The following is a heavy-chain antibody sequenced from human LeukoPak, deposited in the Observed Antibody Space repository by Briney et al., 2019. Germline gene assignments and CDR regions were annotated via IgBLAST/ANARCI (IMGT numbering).Heavy chain of an antibody. V-gene: IGHV4-39*02. J-gene: IGHJ4*02. CDR3: AREDYGGNSGY. CDR2: IDYTGTT. CDR1: GGSSSSGSYY. D-gene: IGHD4-23*01. Sequence: SETLSLTCTVSGGSSSSGSYYWGWIRQPPGKGLEWIGSIDYTGTTYYNPSLKSRVTISVDTSKNQFSLKLSSVTAADTALYYCAREDYGGNSGYWGQGTLVTVSS.